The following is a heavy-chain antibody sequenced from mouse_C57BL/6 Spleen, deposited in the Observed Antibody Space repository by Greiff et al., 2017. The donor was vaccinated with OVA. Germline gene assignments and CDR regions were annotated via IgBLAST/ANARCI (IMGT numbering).Heavy chain of an antibody. CDR2: ISDGGSYT. CDR1: GFTFSSYA. V-gene: IGHV5-4*01. J-gene: IGHJ3*01. D-gene: IGHD4-1*01. CDR3: AREGGLGRFAY. Sequence: EVQVVESGGGLVKPGGSLKLSCAASGFTFSSYAMSWVRQTPEKRLEWVATISDGGSYTYYPDNVKGRFTISRDNAKNNLYLQMSHLKSEDTAMYYCAREGGLGRFAYWGQGTLVTVSA.